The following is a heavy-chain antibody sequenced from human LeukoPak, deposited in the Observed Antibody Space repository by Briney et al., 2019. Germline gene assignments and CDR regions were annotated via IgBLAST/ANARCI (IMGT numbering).Heavy chain of an antibody. Sequence: QPGRSPRLSCAASGFTFSSYGMHWVRHAPGKGLEWVAVIWYDGSNKYYADSVKGRFTISRDNSKNTLYLQMNSLRAEDTAVYYCARRLGEVDYWGQGTLVTVSS. D-gene: IGHD3-10*01. CDR1: GFTFSSYG. V-gene: IGHV3-33*01. CDR3: ARRLGEVDY. J-gene: IGHJ4*02. CDR2: IWYDGSNK.